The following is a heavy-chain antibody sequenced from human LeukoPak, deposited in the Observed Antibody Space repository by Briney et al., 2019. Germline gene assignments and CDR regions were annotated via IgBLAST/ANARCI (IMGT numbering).Heavy chain of an antibody. D-gene: IGHD2-8*01. V-gene: IGHV4-30-4*08. CDR1: GGSISSGDYY. CDR3: ARAPPGVAFDI. J-gene: IGHJ3*02. Sequence: PSETLSLTCTVSGGSISSGDYYWSWIRQPPGKGLEWIGHIYYSGSTYYNPSLRSRVTISVDTSKNQFSLKLSSVTAADTAVYYCARAPPGVAFDIWGQGTMVTVSS. CDR2: IYYSGST.